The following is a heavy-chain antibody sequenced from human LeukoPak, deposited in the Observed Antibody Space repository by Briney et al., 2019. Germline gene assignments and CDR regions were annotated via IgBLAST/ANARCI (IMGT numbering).Heavy chain of an antibody. J-gene: IGHJ3*02. CDR1: GYTFSTYG. CDR3: ARPHNYDSRGYQDDAFDI. D-gene: IGHD3-22*01. V-gene: IGHV1-18*01. CDR2: ISVYNGYT. Sequence: ASVKVSCKASGYTFSTYGISWVRQAPGQGLEWMGWISVYNGYTNYAQKVQGRVAMTTDTSTATAYMELRSLRSDDTAVYYCARPHNYDSRGYQDDAFDIWGQGTMVTVSS.